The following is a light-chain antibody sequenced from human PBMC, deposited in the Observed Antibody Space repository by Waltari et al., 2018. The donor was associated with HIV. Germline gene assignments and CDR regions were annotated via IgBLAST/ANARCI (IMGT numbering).Light chain of an antibody. CDR2: GAN. CDR3: HSRDSNSDHYV. V-gene: IGLV3-19*01. Sequence: SSELTQDPVVSVALGQTIKITCQGDSLRSFFANWYQVRPGQPPVLVVYGANRRPSGIPDRFSASNSRNTSSLSISDSQAVDEADYYCHSRDSNSDHYVFGGGTRVIV. CDR1: SLRSFF. J-gene: IGLJ1*01.